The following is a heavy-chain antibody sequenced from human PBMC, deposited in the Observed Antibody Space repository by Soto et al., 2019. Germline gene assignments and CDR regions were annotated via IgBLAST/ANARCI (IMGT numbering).Heavy chain of an antibody. V-gene: IGHV3-53*01. CDR1: GFIVSSNY. J-gene: IGHJ5*02. Sequence: GGSLRLSCAASGFIVSSNYMSWVRQARGKGLEWVSTMYSGGNSYYVDSVKGRFTISRDISKNALYLQMNSLRAEDTAMYYCTRGDLWGQGTLVTVSS. CDR3: TRGDL. CDR2: MYSGGNS.